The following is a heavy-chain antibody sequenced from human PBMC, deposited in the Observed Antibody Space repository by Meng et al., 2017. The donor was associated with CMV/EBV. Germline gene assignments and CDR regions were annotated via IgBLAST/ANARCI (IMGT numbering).Heavy chain of an antibody. J-gene: IGHJ6*02. CDR3: ARDGPDIVVVPAAIRVAAAGTDYYYYYGMDV. CDR1: GYTFTGYY. D-gene: IGHD2-2*02. CDR2: INPSGGST. V-gene: IGHV1-46*01. Sequence: ASVKVSCKASGYTFTGYYMHWVRQAPGQGLEWMGWINPSGGSTSYAQKFQGRVTMTRDTSTSTVYMELSSLRSEDTAVYYCARDGPDIVVVPAAIRVAAAGTDYYYYYGMDVWGQGTTVTVSS.